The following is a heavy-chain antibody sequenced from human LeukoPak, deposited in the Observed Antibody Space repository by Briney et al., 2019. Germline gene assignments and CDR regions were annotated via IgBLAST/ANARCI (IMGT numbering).Heavy chain of an antibody. CDR2: IYYSGNT. J-gene: IGHJ4*02. V-gene: IGHV4-39*07. CDR1: GGSISSSSYY. CDR3: AREGPPWSSSYYFDY. D-gene: IGHD2-8*01. Sequence: RASETLSLTCTVSGGSISSSSYYWGWIRQPPGKGLECIGSIYYSGNTYYNPSLKGRVTISVDTSKNQFSLKLSSVTAADTAVYYCAREGPPWSSSYYFDYWGQGTLATVSS.